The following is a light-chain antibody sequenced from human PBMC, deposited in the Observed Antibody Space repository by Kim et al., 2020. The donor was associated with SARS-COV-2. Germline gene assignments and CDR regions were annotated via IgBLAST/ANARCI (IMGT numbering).Light chain of an antibody. V-gene: IGLV2-14*03. CDR2: DVS. CDR1: SSDVGGYNY. Sequence: RSITLSCNGASSDVGGYNYVSWYQQHPGTAPKLMIYDVSNRPSGVSNRFSGSKSGNTASLTISGLQAEDEADYYCSSYTSSSTLVFGGGTQLTVL. CDR3: SSYTSSSTLV. J-gene: IGLJ2*01.